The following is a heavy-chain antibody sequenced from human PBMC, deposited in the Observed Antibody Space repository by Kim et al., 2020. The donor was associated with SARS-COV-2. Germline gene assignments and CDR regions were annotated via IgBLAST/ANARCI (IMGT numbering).Heavy chain of an antibody. Sequence: SVKVSCKASGGTFSSYAISWVRQAPGQGLEWMGRIIPILGIANYAQKFQGRVTITADKSTSTAYMELSSLRSEDTAVYYCARDNASKDCSSTSCPLDYWGQGTLVTVSS. CDR1: GGTFSSYA. V-gene: IGHV1-69*04. D-gene: IGHD2-2*01. CDR2: IIPILGIA. CDR3: ARDNASKDCSSTSCPLDY. J-gene: IGHJ4*02.